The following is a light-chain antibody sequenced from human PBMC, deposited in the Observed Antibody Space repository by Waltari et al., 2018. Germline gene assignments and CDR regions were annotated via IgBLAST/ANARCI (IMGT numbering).Light chain of an antibody. Sequence: QSVLTPPPSVSGAPGQRVSISCPGRGSNLGAGYDLHWYQQHPGKAPKLLIYGTSTRPPGVPDRFFGSQSGTSASLAITALQAEDEAEYYCQSYDTSLSVVFGGGTKLTVL. CDR3: QSYDTSLSVV. J-gene: IGLJ2*01. CDR2: GTS. CDR1: GSNLGAGYD. V-gene: IGLV1-40*01.